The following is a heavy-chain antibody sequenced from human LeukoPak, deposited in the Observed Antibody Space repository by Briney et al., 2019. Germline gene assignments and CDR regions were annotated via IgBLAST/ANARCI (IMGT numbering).Heavy chain of an antibody. CDR1: GFTFSSYS. V-gene: IGHV3-21*01. Sequence: GGSLRLSCAASGFTFSSYSMNWVRQGPGKGLEWVSSISSSSSYIYYADSVKGRFTISRDNAKNSLYLQMNSLRAEDTAVYYCARDPYYDSSGYYYVAFDIWGQGTMVTVSS. CDR2: ISSSSSYI. CDR3: ARDPYYDSSGYYYVAFDI. J-gene: IGHJ3*02. D-gene: IGHD3-22*01.